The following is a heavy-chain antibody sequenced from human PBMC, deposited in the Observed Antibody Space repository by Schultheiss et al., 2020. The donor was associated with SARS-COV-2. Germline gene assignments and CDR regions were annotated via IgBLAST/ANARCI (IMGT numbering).Heavy chain of an antibody. V-gene: IGHV1-24*01. CDR3: ATRYVLRFLEWLPFDY. CDR2: FDPEDGET. CDR1: GYTLTELS. D-gene: IGHD3-3*01. J-gene: IGHJ4*02. Sequence: ASVKVSCKVSGYTLTELSMHWVRQAPGKGLEWMGGFDPEDGETIYAQKFQGRVTMTEDTSTDTAYMELSSLRSEDTAVYYCATRYVLRFLEWLPFDYWGQGTLVTVSS.